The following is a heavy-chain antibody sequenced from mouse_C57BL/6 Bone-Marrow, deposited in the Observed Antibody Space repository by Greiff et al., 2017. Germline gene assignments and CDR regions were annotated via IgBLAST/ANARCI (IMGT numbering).Heavy chain of an antibody. CDR2: IYPRSGNT. D-gene: IGHD2-4*01. J-gene: IGHJ3*01. V-gene: IGHV1-81*01. Sequence: QVQLQQSGAELARPGASVKLSCKASGYTFTSYGISWVKQRTGQGLEWIGEIYPRSGNTYYNEKFKGKATLTADKFSSTAYMELRSLTSEDSAVYFCAREDYYDYDWFAYWGQGTLVTVSA. CDR3: AREDYYDYDWFAY. CDR1: GYTFTSYG.